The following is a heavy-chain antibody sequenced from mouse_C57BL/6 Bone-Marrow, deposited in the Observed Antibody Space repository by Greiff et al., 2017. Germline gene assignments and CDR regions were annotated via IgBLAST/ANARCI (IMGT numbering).Heavy chain of an antibody. D-gene: IGHD2-3*01. CDR3: AREGDGYYGGGYDAMDY. J-gene: IGHJ4*01. CDR1: GFTFSSYA. V-gene: IGHV5-4*01. Sequence: EVQLVESGGGLVKPGGSLKLSCAASGFTFSSYAMSWVRQTPEKGLEWVATISDGGSYTYYPDNVKGRFTISRDNAKNNLYLQMSRLKSEDTAMYYCAREGDGYYGGGYDAMDYWGQGTSVTVSS. CDR2: ISDGGSYT.